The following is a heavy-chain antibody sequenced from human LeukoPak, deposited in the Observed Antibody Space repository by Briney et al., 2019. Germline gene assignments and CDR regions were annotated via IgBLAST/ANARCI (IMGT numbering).Heavy chain of an antibody. CDR3: ARVKYGSGRKGYYYYFMDV. CDR2: INPKSGNT. D-gene: IGHD3-10*01. V-gene: IGHV1-8*01. J-gene: IGHJ6*03. CDR1: GYTFSTYD. Sequence: ASVKVSCKASGYTFSTYDINWARQAAGQGLQWMGWINPKSGNTYYAEDFQGRVTMSRNTSTNTAYMELSSLRSEDTAVYFCARVKYGSGRKGYYYYFMDVWGKGTTVTVSS.